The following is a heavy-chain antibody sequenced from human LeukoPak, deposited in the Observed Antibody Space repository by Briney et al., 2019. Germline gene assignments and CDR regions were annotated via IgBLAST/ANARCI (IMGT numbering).Heavy chain of an antibody. CDR2: INAGNGNT. CDR1: GYTFTSYA. CDR3: ARDRAVAGTRWFDP. Sequence: ASVKVSCKASGYTFTSYAMHWVRQAPGQRLEWMGWINAGNGNTKYSQKFQGRVTITRDTSASTAYIELSSLRSEDTAVYYCARDRAVAGTRWFDPWGQGTLVTVSS. V-gene: IGHV1-3*01. J-gene: IGHJ5*02. D-gene: IGHD6-19*01.